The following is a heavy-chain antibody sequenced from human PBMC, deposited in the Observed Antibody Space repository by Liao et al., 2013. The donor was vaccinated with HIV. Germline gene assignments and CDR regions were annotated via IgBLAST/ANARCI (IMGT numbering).Heavy chain of an antibody. J-gene: IGHJ4*02. CDR2: FSDSGST. CDR1: GGSMSGYS. CDR3: ARDYGWGYYGSASVLVFDS. V-gene: IGHV4-59*01. Sequence: QVQLQESGPGLVRPSETLSLTCTVSGGSMSGYSWSWIRQPPGKGLENIAYFSDSGSTHYNPSLGGRVTISVDTSKNQLSLKLSSVTAADTALYYCARDYGWGYYGSASVLVFDSWGQGSLVIVSS. D-gene: IGHD3-10*01.